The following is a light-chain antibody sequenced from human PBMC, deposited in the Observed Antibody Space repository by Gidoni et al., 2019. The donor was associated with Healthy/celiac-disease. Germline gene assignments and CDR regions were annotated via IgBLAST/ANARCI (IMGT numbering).Light chain of an antibody. CDR3: QQSYSTPPYT. CDR2: AAS. V-gene: IGKV1-39*01. J-gene: IGKJ2*01. Sequence: EIQMTQSPSSLSASVGDRVTITCRASKRISSYLNWYQQKPGKAPKLLLYAASSLQSGVPSSFSGSGSGTDFTLTISSLQPEDFATYYCQQSYSTPPYTFGQGTKLEIK. CDR1: KRISSY.